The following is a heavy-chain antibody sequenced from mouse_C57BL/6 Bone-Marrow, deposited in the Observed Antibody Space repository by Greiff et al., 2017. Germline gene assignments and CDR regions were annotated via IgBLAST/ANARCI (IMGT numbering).Heavy chain of an antibody. V-gene: IGHV5-16*02. J-gene: IGHJ3*01. CDR1: GFTFSDYY. CDR3: ARGYGGFAY. CDR2: INYDGSST. D-gene: IGHD1-1*02. Sequence: EVKLVESEGGLVQPGSSMKLSCTASGFTFSDYYMAWVRQVPEKGLEWVANINYDGSSTYYLDSLKSRFIISRDNAKNILYLQMSSLKSEDTAMYYCARGYGGFAYWGQGTLVTVSA.